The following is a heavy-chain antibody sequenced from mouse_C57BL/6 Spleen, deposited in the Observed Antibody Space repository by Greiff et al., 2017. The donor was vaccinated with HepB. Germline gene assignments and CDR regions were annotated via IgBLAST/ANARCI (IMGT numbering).Heavy chain of an antibody. CDR3: AREDRGFAY. Sequence: EVKLMESGGGLVKPGGSLKLSCAASGFTFSSYAMSWVRQTPEKRLEWVATISDGGSYTYYPDNVKGRFTISRDNAKNNLYLQMSHLKSEDTAMYYCAREDRGFAYWGQGTLVTVSA. J-gene: IGHJ3*01. CDR1: GFTFSSYA. V-gene: IGHV5-4*01. D-gene: IGHD3-1*01. CDR2: ISDGGSYT.